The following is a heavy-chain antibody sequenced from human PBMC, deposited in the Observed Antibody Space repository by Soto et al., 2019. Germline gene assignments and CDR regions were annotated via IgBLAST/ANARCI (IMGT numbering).Heavy chain of an antibody. V-gene: IGHV5-51*01. Sequence: PDESLRISCKGSRYSFTSYWIGWMRQRPGKGLEWMGIIYPGDSDTRYSPYFPGQVTISADKSISTAYLQWSSLKASDTAMYYCSRLYWNDRSTVRYIQYWGQG. J-gene: IGHJ1*01. CDR1: RYSFTSYW. CDR3: SRLYWNDRSTVRYIQY. D-gene: IGHD3-22*01. CDR2: IYPGDSDT.